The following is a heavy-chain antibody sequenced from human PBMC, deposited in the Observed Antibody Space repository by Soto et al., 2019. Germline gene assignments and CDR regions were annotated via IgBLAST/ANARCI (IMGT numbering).Heavy chain of an antibody. J-gene: IGHJ6*02. CDR1: GYTFTSYA. CDR3: ARARITIFGVVTNYGMDV. CDR2: INAGNGNT. Sequence: QVQLVQSGAEVKKPGASVKVSCKASGYTFTSYAMHWVRQAPGQRLEWMGWINAGNGNTKYSQKFQGRVTITRDTSASTDYMELSSLRSEDTAVYYCARARITIFGVVTNYGMDVWGQGTTVTVSS. D-gene: IGHD3-3*01. V-gene: IGHV1-3*01.